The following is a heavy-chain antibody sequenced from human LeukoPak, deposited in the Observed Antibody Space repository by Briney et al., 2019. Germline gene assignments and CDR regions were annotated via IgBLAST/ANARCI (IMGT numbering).Heavy chain of an antibody. CDR1: GGSISSGDYY. D-gene: IGHD3-3*01. CDR2: IYYSGST. J-gene: IGHJ3*02. CDR3: ARETGESFFGVVRAFDI. V-gene: IGHV4-30-4*08. Sequence: KTSETLSLTCTVSGGSISSGDYYWSWIRQPPGKGLEWIGYIYYSGSTYYNPSLKSRVTISVDTSKNQFSLKLSSVTAADTAVYYCARETGESFFGVVRAFDIWGQGTMVTVSS.